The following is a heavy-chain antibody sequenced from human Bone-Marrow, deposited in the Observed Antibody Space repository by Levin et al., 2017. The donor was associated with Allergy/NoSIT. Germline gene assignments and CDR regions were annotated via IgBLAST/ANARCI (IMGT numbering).Heavy chain of an antibody. Sequence: GESLKISCAASGFTFSNAWMNWVRQAPGKGLEWVGRIKSKTDGGTTDYAAPVKGRFTISRDDSKNTLYLQMNSLKTEDTAVYYCTTGIVVVVAATDYWGQGTLVTVSS. CDR3: TTGIVVVVAATDY. CDR1: GFTFSNAW. CDR2: IKSKTDGGTT. V-gene: IGHV3-15*07. J-gene: IGHJ4*02. D-gene: IGHD2-15*01.